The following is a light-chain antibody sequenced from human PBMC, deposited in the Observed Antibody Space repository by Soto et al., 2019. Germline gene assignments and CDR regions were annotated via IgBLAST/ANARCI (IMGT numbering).Light chain of an antibody. CDR2: GAS. V-gene: IGKV3-20*01. CDR3: QQYGSSGT. Sequence: EIVFTKSPATLSSFPGDRVTLSCRASQSVSNNYLAWYQQKPGQAPRLLIYGASNRATGIPDRFSGSGSGTDFTLTISRLEPEDFAVYYCQQYGSSGTFGQGTKVDIK. J-gene: IGKJ1*01. CDR1: QSVSNNY.